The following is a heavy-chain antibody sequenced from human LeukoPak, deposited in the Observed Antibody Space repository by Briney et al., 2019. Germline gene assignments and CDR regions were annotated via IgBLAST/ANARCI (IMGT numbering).Heavy chain of an antibody. D-gene: IGHD2-2*01. CDR3: VSFYETY. V-gene: IGHV3-74*01. CDR2: INGDGSWT. J-gene: IGHJ4*02. CDR1: GNYW. Sequence: GGSLRLSCAASGNYWMHWVRQAPGKGLVWVSHINGDGSWTSYADSVKGRFTISKDNAKNTVYLQMNNLRAEDTAVYYCVSFYETYWGRGTLVTVSS.